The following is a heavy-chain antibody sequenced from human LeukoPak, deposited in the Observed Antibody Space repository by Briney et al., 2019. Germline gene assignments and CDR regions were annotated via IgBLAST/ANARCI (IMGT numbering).Heavy chain of an antibody. J-gene: IGHJ5*02. V-gene: IGHV4-34*01. CDR1: SGSLSGYY. D-gene: IGHD6-13*01. CDR2: INRSGSA. Sequence: SETLSLTGAVYSGSLSGYYWSWIRQPPGRGLEWIGEINRSGSANYNPSLKSRVTMSVDTSKNQFSLKLSSVTAADTAVYYCARDSRRVSIAAAGTPWFDPWGQGTLVTVSS. CDR3: ARDSRRVSIAAAGTPWFDP.